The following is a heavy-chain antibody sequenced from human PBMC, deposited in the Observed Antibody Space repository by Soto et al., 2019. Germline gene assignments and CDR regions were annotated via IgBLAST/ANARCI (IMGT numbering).Heavy chain of an antibody. CDR2: IWYDGSNK. CDR3: ARDVSSSPADLFDY. D-gene: IGHD3-10*01. Sequence: GGSMRLSCAASGCTFSSYGMHWVRQAPGKGLEWVAVIWYDGSNKYYADSVKGRFTISRDNSKNSLYLEMHSLRAEDTAFYYCARDVSSSPADLFDYWGQGTLVTVSS. CDR1: GCTFSSYG. J-gene: IGHJ4*02. V-gene: IGHV3-33*01.